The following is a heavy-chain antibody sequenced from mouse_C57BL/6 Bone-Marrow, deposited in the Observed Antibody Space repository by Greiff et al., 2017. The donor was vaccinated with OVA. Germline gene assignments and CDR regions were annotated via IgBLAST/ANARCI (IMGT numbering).Heavy chain of an antibody. V-gene: IGHV14-4*01. CDR2: IDPENGDT. CDR1: GFNIKDDY. J-gene: IGHJ2*01. CDR3: TACGPLDY. Sequence: VQLKQSGAELVRPGASVKLSCTASGFNIKDDYMHWVKQRPEQGLEWIGWIDPENGDTEYASKFQGKATITADTSSNTAYLQLSSLTSEDTAVYYCTACGPLDYWGQGTALTVSS.